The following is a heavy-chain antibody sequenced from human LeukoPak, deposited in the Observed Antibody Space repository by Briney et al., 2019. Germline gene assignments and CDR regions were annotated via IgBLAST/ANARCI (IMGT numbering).Heavy chain of an antibody. D-gene: IGHD6-19*01. Sequence: PGGSLRLSCAASGFTFSNYWMNWVRQAPGRGLEWVASIQRDGSEKYYVESVKGQFTISRDNAKNSLYLQMNGLRAEDTAVYYYARQGYSSGKWGQGTLVTVSS. CDR2: IQRDGSEK. J-gene: IGHJ4*02. CDR1: GFTFSNYW. V-gene: IGHV3-7*01. CDR3: ARQGYSSGK.